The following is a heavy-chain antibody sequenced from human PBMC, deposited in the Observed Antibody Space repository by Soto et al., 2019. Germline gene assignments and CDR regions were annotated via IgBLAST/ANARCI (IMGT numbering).Heavy chain of an antibody. CDR2: INHSGST. D-gene: IGHD2-2*02. CDR3: AMPKRRAHYCSSSRCYTGGAFDI. CDR1: GWSFSGYY. Sequence: QVQLQQWGAGLLKPSETLSLTCAVYGWSFSGYYWSWIRQPPGKGLEWFGEINHSGSTNYNPSLRRRVTTPVGTYTNEFSLKLSSVAAADRAVYYCAMPKRRAHYCSSSRCYTGGAFDIWGQGTIVPVSS. J-gene: IGHJ3*02. V-gene: IGHV4-34*01.